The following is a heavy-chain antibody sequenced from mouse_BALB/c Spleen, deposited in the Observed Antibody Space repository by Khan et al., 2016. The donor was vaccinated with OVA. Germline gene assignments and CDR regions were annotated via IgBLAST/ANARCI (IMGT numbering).Heavy chain of an antibody. CDR2: IWAGGST. Sequence: QVQLKESGPGLVAPSQSLSITCTVSGFSLTSYGVHWVRQPPGKGLEWLGVIWAGGSTTYNSALLSRLSISKDNSTSQAFLKMNSLQTDDTAMYDGARDTTVESYWDFDDWGAGTTVTVSS. CDR1: GFSLTSYG. J-gene: IGHJ1*01. V-gene: IGHV2-9*02. D-gene: IGHD1-1*01. CDR3: ARDTTVESYWDFDD.